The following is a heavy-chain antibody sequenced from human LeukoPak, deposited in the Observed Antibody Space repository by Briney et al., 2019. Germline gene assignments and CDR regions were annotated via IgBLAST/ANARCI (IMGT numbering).Heavy chain of an antibody. Sequence: SETLSLTCAVYGGSFSSYYWSWSRQPPGKELEWIGYIYYSGSTNDNPSLKSRVTISIDTSKNQFSLKLSSVTAADTAVYYCARATMVRGVFDAFDIWGQGTMVTVSS. V-gene: IGHV4-59*01. D-gene: IGHD3-10*01. J-gene: IGHJ3*02. CDR3: ARATMVRGVFDAFDI. CDR2: IYYSGST. CDR1: GGSFSSYY.